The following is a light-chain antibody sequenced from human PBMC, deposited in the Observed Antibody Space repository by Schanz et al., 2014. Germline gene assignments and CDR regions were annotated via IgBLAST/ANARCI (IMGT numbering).Light chain of an antibody. J-gene: IGLJ1*01. CDR2: DVD. Sequence: QSALTQPASVSGAPGQSITISCTGTSSDIGAYNYVSWYQQHPGKAPKLILYDVDRRPSAVSDRFSGSKSGNTASLTISGLQAEDEADFYCSSYTSSTTRVFGTGTKLTVL. CDR3: SSYTSSTTRV. V-gene: IGLV2-14*03. CDR1: SSDIGAYNY.